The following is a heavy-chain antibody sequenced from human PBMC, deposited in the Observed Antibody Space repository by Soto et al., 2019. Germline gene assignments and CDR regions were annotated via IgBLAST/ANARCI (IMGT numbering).Heavy chain of an antibody. V-gene: IGHV4-31*02. CDR3: ARSTGDGYSSSLHDY. J-gene: IGHJ4*02. D-gene: IGHD6-13*01. Sequence: SETLSLTCTVSGGSISSGVYYWSWIRQHPGKGLEWIGYIYYSGSTYYNPSLKSRVTISVDTSKNQFSLKLSSVTAADTAVYYCARSTGDGYSSSLHDYWGQGTLVTVSS. CDR2: IYYSGST. CDR1: GGSISSGVYY.